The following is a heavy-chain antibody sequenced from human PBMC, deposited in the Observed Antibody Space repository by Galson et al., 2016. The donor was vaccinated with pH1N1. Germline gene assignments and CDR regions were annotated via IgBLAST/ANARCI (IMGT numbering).Heavy chain of an antibody. J-gene: IGHJ4*02. CDR2: INQDGSVK. CDR1: GFTFSSYW. Sequence: SLRLSCAASGFTFSSYWMTWVRQAPGKGLEWVANINQDGSVKYYVDSVKGRFTISRDNAKNSLYLQMNSLRAEDTAVYFCTRDEHLGRGEKNSWYPSPSWGQGTLVIVSS. D-gene: IGHD6-13*01. CDR3: TRDEHLGRGEKNSWYPSPS. V-gene: IGHV3-7*01.